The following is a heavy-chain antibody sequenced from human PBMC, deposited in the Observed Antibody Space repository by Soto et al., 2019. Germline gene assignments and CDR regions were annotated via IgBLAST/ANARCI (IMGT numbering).Heavy chain of an antibody. CDR3: ATDPGYSSGWYYAFDI. V-gene: IGHV1-24*01. Sequence: XAVKVSFNVSGYTLTELSMHLVRHTPGKGLEWMGGFDPEDGETIYAQKFQGRVTMTEDTSTDTAYMELSSLRSEDTAVYYCATDPGYSSGWYYAFDIWGQGTMVTVSS. CDR2: FDPEDGET. J-gene: IGHJ3*02. CDR1: GYTLTELS. D-gene: IGHD6-19*01.